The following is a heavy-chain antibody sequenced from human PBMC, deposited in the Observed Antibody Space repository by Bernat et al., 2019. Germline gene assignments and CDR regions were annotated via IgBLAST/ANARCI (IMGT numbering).Heavy chain of an antibody. D-gene: IGHD4-17*01. CDR3: AKDLWYGDYEFYYYGMDV. Sequence: QVQLVESGGGVVQPGRSLRLSCAASGFTFSSYGMHWVRQAPGKGLEWVAVISYDGSNKYYADSVKGRFTISRDNSKNTLYLQMNSLRAEDTAVYYCAKDLWYGDYEFYYYGMDVWGQGTTVTVSS. CDR1: GFTFSSYG. CDR2: ISYDGSNK. V-gene: IGHV3-30*18. J-gene: IGHJ6*02.